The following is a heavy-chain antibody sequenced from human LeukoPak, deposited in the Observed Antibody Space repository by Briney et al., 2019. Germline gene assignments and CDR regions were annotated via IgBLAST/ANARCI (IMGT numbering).Heavy chain of an antibody. CDR1: GFTFSDYY. Sequence: GGSLRPSCAASGFTFSDYYMSWIRQAPGKGLEWFSYISSSGSTIYYADSVKGRFTISRDNAKNSLYLQMNSLRAEDTAVYYCAREYYYDSNGYLGYWGQGTLVTVSS. CDR3: AREYYYDSNGYLGY. D-gene: IGHD3-22*01. CDR2: ISSSGSTI. J-gene: IGHJ4*02. V-gene: IGHV3-11*01.